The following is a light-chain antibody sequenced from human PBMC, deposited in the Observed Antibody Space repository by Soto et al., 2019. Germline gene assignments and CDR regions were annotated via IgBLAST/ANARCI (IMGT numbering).Light chain of an antibody. Sequence: QSVLTQPASVSGSPGQSITTSCTGTSSDVGGYDYVSWYQQHPGKVPKFLIYEVTNRPSGVSHRFSGSKSGNTASLTISGLQAEDEADYYCSSYTTASTYVFGTGTKVTVL. V-gene: IGLV2-14*01. CDR2: EVT. CDR3: SSYTTASTYV. J-gene: IGLJ1*01. CDR1: SSDVGGYDY.